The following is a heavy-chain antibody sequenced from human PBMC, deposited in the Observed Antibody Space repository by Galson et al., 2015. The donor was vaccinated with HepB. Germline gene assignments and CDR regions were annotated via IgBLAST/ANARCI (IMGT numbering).Heavy chain of an antibody. J-gene: IGHJ4*02. V-gene: IGHV1-69*13. D-gene: IGHD2-15*01. Sequence: SVKVSCKASGGTFSSYAISWVRQAPGQGLEWMGGIIPIFGTANYAQKFQGRVTITADESTSTAYMELSSLRSEDTAVYYCVYRAGLGYCSGGSCSGDYWGQGTLVTVSS. CDR2: IIPIFGTA. CDR1: GGTFSSYA. CDR3: VYRAGLGYCSGGSCSGDY.